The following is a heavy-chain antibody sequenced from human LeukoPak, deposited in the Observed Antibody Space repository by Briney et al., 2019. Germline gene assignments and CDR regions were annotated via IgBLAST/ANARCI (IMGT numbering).Heavy chain of an antibody. J-gene: IGHJ6*03. CDR3: ARSRYSGGYSYYYYMDV. CDR2: IYPGDSDT. Sequence: PGESLKISCKGSGYSFTSYWIGWVRQMPGKGLEGMGIIYPGDSDTRYSPSFQGQVTISADKSISTAYLQWSSLKASDTAMYYCARSRYSGGYSYYYYMDVWGKGTTVTVSS. CDR1: GYSFTSYW. V-gene: IGHV5-51*01. D-gene: IGHD1-26*01.